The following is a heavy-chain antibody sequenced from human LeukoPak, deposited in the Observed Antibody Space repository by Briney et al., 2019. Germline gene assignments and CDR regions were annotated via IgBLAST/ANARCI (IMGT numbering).Heavy chain of an antibody. J-gene: IGHJ6*02. CDR2: IYTSGST. CDR3: ARSFSGSYYNANSRLTYYYYGMDV. Sequence: SETLSLTCTVSGGSISSYYWSWIRQPAGKGLEWIGRIYTSGSTNYNPSLTSRDTMSVDTSKNQFSLKLSSVTAADTAVYYCARSFSGSYYNANSRLTYYYYGMDVWGQGTTVTVSS. D-gene: IGHD3-10*01. CDR1: GGSISSYY. V-gene: IGHV4-4*07.